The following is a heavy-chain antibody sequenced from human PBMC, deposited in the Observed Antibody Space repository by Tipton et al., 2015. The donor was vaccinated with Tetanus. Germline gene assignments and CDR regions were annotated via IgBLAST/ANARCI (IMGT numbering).Heavy chain of an antibody. CDR2: ISPSGNT. Sequence: TLSLTCTVSGGSMNTRTFYWGWIRQSPGKGLEWIGEISPSGNTNYNPSLKSRVTISADTSRNQFSLTLSSVTAADTAVYYCARGSGWADFWGQGTQVTVSS. CDR3: ARGSGWADF. D-gene: IGHD6-19*01. J-gene: IGHJ4*02. V-gene: IGHV4-39*07. CDR1: GGSMNTRTFY.